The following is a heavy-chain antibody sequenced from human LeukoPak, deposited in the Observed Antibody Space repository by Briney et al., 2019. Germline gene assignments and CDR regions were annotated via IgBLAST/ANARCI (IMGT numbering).Heavy chain of an antibody. CDR3: ASSGTVAGRTFDV. J-gene: IGHJ3*01. V-gene: IGHV3-74*01. CDR1: GFTFSSYW. Sequence: GGSLRLSCAASGFTFSSYWMHWVRQVPGKGLMWVSRITAEGSSTNYADSVKGRFTISRDNAKNTLYLQMNSLRAEDTAIYSCASSGTVAGRTFDVWGQGTMVTVSS. CDR2: ITAEGSST. D-gene: IGHD6-13*01.